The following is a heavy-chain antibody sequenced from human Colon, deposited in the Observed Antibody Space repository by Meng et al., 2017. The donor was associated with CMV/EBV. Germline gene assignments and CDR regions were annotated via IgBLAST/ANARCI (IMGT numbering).Heavy chain of an antibody. D-gene: IGHD7-27*01. V-gene: IGHV3-7*01. CDR3: ARDIGWGHSDY. CDR2: INQVGSQE. J-gene: IGHJ4*02. Sequence: GESLKISCAASGFTFNNYWMTWVRKAPGKGLEWVALINQVGSQEYYVDSVKGRFTIARDNAKNSLFLQLDSLRPEDTAVYFCARDIGWGHSDYWGRGTLVTVSS. CDR1: GFTFNNYW.